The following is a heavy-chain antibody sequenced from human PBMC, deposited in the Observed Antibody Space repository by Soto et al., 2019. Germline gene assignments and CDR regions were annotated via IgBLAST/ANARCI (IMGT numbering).Heavy chain of an antibody. CDR3: ARERPDGSRLDP. J-gene: IGHJ5*02. D-gene: IGHD6-13*01. Sequence: SETLSLTCPVSGGSISSYSWTWIRQPPGKGLEWIGYIYYSGSTNYNPSLKGRVTISVDTSKNQFSLKLSSVTAADTAVYYCARERPDGSRLDPWGQGTLVTVSS. CDR1: GGSISSYS. V-gene: IGHV4-59*12. CDR2: IYYSGST.